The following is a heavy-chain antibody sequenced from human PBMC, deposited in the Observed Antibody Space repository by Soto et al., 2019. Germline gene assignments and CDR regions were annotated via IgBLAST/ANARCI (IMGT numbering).Heavy chain of an antibody. CDR1: GYTFTSYA. D-gene: IGHD4-17*01. J-gene: IGHJ5*02. V-gene: IGHV1-3*01. Sequence: QVQLVQSGAEVKKPGASVKVSCKASGYTFTSYAMHWVRQAPGQRLEWMGWINAGNGNTKYSQKFQGRVTITRDTSASTAYMELSSMRSEDTAVYYCARDHKGGRWPFDPWGQGTLVTVSS. CDR2: INAGNGNT. CDR3: ARDHKGGRWPFDP.